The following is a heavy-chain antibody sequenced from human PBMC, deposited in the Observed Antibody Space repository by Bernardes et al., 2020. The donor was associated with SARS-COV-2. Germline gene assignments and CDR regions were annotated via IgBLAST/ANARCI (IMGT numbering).Heavy chain of an antibody. CDR1: GFTFRNSA. CDR3: AKYGGNYFDY. D-gene: IGHD4-17*01. Sequence: VGSLIPSCAASGFTFRNSAMSWVRQAPGPGLEWVSAISGSGDSANYADSVKGRFTISRDNSKNTMFLQMNSLRAEDTAVYYCAKYGGNYFDYWGQGTLVTVSS. V-gene: IGHV3-23*01. CDR2: ISGSGDSA. J-gene: IGHJ4*02.